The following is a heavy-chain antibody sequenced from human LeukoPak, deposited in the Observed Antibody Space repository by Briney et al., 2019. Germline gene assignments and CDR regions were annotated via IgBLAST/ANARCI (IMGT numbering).Heavy chain of an antibody. CDR3: ASRIAARPVYYYYYMDV. D-gene: IGHD6-6*01. J-gene: IGHJ6*03. Sequence: KPSETLSLTCTVSGGSISSSSYYWGWIRQPPGKGLEWIGSIYYSGSTYYNPSLKSRVTISVDTSKTQFSLKLSSVTAADTAVYYCASRIAARPVYYYYYMDVWGKGTTVTVSS. CDR1: GGSISSSSYY. CDR2: IYYSGST. V-gene: IGHV4-39*01.